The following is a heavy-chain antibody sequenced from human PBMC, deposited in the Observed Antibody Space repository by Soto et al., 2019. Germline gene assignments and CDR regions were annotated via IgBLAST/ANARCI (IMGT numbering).Heavy chain of an antibody. J-gene: IGHJ4*02. CDR2: INPNSGGT. CDR1: GYTFTGYY. D-gene: IGHD6-19*01. CDR3: ARDKSSSGWYGGVDY. Sequence: ASVKVSCKASGYTFTGYYMHWVRQAPGQGLEWMGWINPNSGGTNYAQKFQGRVTMTRDTSISTAYMELSRLRSDDTAMYYCARDKSSSGWYGGVDYWGQGTLVTVSS. V-gene: IGHV1-2*02.